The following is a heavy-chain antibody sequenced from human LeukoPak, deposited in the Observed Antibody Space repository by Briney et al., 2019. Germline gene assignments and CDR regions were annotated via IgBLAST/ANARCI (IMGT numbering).Heavy chain of an antibody. CDR3: ARVGKSGSSSLLDY. J-gene: IGHJ4*02. CDR2: INHSGST. Sequence: SETLSLTCAVYGGSFSGYYWSWIRQPPGKGLEWIGEINHSGSTNYNPSLKSRVTISVDTSKNQFSLKLSSVTAADTAVYYCARVGKSGSSSLLDYWGQGTLVTVSS. D-gene: IGHD6-6*01. CDR1: GGSFSGYY. V-gene: IGHV4-34*01.